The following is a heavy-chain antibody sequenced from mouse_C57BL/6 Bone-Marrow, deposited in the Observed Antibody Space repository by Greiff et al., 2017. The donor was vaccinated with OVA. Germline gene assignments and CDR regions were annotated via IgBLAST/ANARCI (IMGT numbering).Heavy chain of an antibody. V-gene: IGHV7-3*01. CDR3: ASFPYAMDY. J-gene: IGHJ4*01. Sequence: EVKLMESGGGLVQPGGSLSLSCAASGFTFTDYYMSWVRQPPGKALEWLGFIRNKANGYTTEYSASVKGRFTISRDNSQSILYLQMNALRAEDSATYYCASFPYAMDYWGQGTSVTVSS. CDR1: GFTFTDYY. CDR2: IRNKANGYTT.